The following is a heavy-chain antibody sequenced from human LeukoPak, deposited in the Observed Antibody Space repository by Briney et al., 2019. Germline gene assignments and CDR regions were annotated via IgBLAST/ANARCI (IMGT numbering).Heavy chain of an antibody. CDR2: IYYSGST. CDR3: ARVGCSSTSCPYYYYYMDV. Sequence: SETLSLTCTVSGGSISDYFWSWIRQPPGKRLEWIGSIYYSGSTNYNPSLKSRVTISVDTSKNQFSLKLSSVTAADTAVYYCARVGCSSTSCPYYYYYMDVWGKGTTVTVSS. J-gene: IGHJ6*03. D-gene: IGHD2-2*01. CDR1: GGSISDYF. V-gene: IGHV4-59*01.